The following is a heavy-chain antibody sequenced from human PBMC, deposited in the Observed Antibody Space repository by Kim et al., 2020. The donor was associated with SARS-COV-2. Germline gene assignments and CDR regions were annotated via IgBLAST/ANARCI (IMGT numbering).Heavy chain of an antibody. V-gene: IGHV3-23*01. J-gene: IGHJ4*02. CDR2: ISGGGGST. CDR3: AKDTRLITCFGVVIIGGNFFDY. Sequence: GGSLRLSCAASGFTFSSYAMSWVRQAPGKGLVWVSAISGGGGSTYYADSVKGRFTISRDNSKNTLYLQMNSLRAEDTAVYYCAKDTRLITCFGVVIIGGNFFDYWGQGTLVTVSS. D-gene: IGHD3-3*01. CDR1: GFTFSSYA.